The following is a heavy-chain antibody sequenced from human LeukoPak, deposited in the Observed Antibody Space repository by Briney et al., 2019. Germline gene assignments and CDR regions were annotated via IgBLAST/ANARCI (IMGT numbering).Heavy chain of an antibody. CDR1: GGSISSYY. D-gene: IGHD3-10*01. V-gene: IGHV4-59*12. CDR2: IYYSGST. Sequence: SETLSLTCTVSGGSISSYYWSWIRQPPGKGLEWIGYIYYSGSTNYNPSLKSRVTISVDTSKNQFSLKLSSVTAADTAVYYCARKYYYGSGSYPYWGQGTLVTVSS. CDR3: ARKYYYGSGSYPY. J-gene: IGHJ4*02.